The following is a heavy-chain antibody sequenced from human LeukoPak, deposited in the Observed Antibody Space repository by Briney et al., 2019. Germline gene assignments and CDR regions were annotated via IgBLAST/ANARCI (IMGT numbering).Heavy chain of an antibody. J-gene: IGHJ6*02. CDR3: ARLPPGSGSYPRPPNYYYGMDV. CDR1: GYTFTSYY. V-gene: IGHV1-46*01. Sequence: ASVKVSCKASGYTFTSYYIHWVRQAPGQGLEWMGIINPSGGSTSYAQKFQGRVTMTGDTSTSTVYMELSSLRSEDTAVYYCARLPPGSGSYPRPPNYYYGMDVWGQGTTVTVSS. D-gene: IGHD3-10*01. CDR2: INPSGGST.